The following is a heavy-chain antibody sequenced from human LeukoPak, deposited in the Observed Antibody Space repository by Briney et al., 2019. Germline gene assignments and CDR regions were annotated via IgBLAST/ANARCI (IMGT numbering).Heavy chain of an antibody. J-gene: IGHJ4*02. V-gene: IGHV1-8*03. CDR1: GYTFTSYD. CDR2: MNPNSGNT. Sequence: ASVKVSCKASGYTFTSYDINWVRQATGQGLEWMGWMNPNSGNTGYAQKFQGRVTITRNTSISTAYMELSSLRSEDTAVYYCARGRKVRGVTLYYFDYWGQGTLVTVSP. D-gene: IGHD3-10*01. CDR3: ARGRKVRGVTLYYFDY.